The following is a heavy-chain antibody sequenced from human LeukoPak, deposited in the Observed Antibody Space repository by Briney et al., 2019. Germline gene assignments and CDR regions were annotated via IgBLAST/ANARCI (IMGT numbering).Heavy chain of an antibody. CDR1: GDSVSSNSAA. Sequence: SQTLSLTCAISGDSVSSNSAAWNWIRQSPSRGLEWLGRTYYRSKWYNDYAVSVKSRITVNPDTSKNQFSLQLNSVTPEDTAVYYCARDHPDYYDIYYGMDVWGQGTTVTVSS. D-gene: IGHD3-22*01. J-gene: IGHJ6*02. V-gene: IGHV6-1*01. CDR2: TYYRSKWYN. CDR3: ARDHPDYYDIYYGMDV.